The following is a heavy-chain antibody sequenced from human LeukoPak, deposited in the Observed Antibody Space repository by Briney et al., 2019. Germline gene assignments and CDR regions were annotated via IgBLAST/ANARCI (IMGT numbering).Heavy chain of an antibody. CDR2: MSYSGYT. CDR1: GGSISSGSYS. J-gene: IGHJ3*02. Sequence: SQTLSLTCAVSGGSISSGSYSWSWIRQPPGKGLEWIGSMSYSGYTYYNPTLKSRLTISVDTSKNHLSLKLSSVTAADTALYYCATTTVRYDAFDIWGQGTMVTVSS. D-gene: IGHD1-26*01. CDR3: ATTTVRYDAFDI. V-gene: IGHV4-30-2*03.